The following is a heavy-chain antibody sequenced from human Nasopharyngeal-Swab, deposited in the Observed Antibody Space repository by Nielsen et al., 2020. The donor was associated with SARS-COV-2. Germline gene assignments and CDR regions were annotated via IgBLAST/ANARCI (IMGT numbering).Heavy chain of an antibody. V-gene: IGHV3-23*01. J-gene: IGHJ4*02. CDR1: GFTFSTYA. Sequence: GGSLRLSYAASGFTFSTYAVSWVRQAPGKGLEWVSVFSGSGGSTYYADSVKGRFTISGDNSKNTLFLQMNSLRAEDTAVYYCAGSGGSELDYWGQGTLVTVSS. CDR3: AGSGGSELDY. D-gene: IGHD3-10*01. CDR2: FSGSGGST.